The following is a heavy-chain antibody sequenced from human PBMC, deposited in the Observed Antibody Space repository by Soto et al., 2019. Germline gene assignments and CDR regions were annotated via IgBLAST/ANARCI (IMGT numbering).Heavy chain of an antibody. V-gene: IGHV1-18*04. D-gene: IGHD2-2*01. Sequence: QVQLVQSGAEVKKPGASVKCSCKASGYTFTSYGISWVRQAPGQGLEWMGWISAYNGNTNYAQKLHGRVTMTTDTSTRKAYMELRILRSVDRAVYYCARVEGGYCSSTSYNKRDWFDPWGQGTLVTVSS. CDR1: GYTFTSYG. CDR3: ARVEGGYCSSTSYNKRDWFDP. CDR2: ISAYNGNT. J-gene: IGHJ5*02.